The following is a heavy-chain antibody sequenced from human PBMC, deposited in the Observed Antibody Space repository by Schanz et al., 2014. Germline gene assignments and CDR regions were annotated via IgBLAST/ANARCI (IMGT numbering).Heavy chain of an antibody. V-gene: IGHV3-33*01. J-gene: IGHJ4*02. CDR1: GFSLNTYG. D-gene: IGHD4-17*01. CDR2: IWNNGVTK. CDR3: ARPRLDYGEVDY. Sequence: QAQLMESGGGVVQPGTSLILSCSVSGFSLNTYGIHWFRQPAGKGLEWVAVIWNNGVTKYYADSVRGRFTISRDRFQNTLDLRMSSLRAEDTAVYYCARPRLDYGEVDYWGQGTLVTVSS.